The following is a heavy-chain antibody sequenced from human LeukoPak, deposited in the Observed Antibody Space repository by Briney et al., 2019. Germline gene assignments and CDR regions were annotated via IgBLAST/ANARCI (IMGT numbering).Heavy chain of an antibody. CDR1: GFTFSSYS. J-gene: IGHJ4*02. V-gene: IGHV3-21*04. D-gene: IGHD3-22*01. CDR2: ISSSSSYI. Sequence: GGSLRLSCAASGFTFSSYSMNWVRQAPGKGLEWVSSISSSSSYIYYADSVKGRFTISRDNAKNSLYLQMNSLRAEDTAVYYCAKDAGYYDSTKTYYFDYWGQGTLVTVSS. CDR3: AKDAGYYDSTKTYYFDY.